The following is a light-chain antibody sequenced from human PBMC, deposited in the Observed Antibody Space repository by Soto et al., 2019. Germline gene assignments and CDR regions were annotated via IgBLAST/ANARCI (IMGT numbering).Light chain of an antibody. J-gene: IGKJ2*01. Sequence: EIVLTQSPATLSLSPGERATLSCGASQSVVGRYIAWYQQKPGLAPRLLIYDASSRATGIPDRFSGSGSGTDFSLTITRLEPEDFAVYYCQQYGTSLYTFGQGTKLEIK. CDR3: QQYGTSLYT. V-gene: IGKV3D-20*01. CDR2: DAS. CDR1: QSVVGRY.